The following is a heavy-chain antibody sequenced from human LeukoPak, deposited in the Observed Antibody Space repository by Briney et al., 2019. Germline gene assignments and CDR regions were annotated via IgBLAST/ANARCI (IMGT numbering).Heavy chain of an antibody. D-gene: IGHD6-6*01. V-gene: IGHV1-2*04. CDR2: INPNSGGT. J-gene: IGHJ5*02. CDR3: ARGDLSSIAARRWFDP. CDR1: GYTFTGYY. Sequence: ASVKVSCKASGYTFTGYYMHWVRQAPGQGLEWMGWINPNSGGTNYAQKFQGWVTMTRDTSISTAYMELSRLRSDDTAVYYCARGDLSSIAARRWFDPWGQGTLVTVSS.